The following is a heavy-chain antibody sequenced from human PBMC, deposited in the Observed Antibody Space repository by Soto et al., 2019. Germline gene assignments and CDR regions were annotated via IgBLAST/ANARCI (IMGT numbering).Heavy chain of an antibody. D-gene: IGHD3-16*01. CDR2: TSYDGNNK. CDR3: ARWGTTGGFDL. CDR1: GFMFKSYV. V-gene: IGHV3-30*19. J-gene: IGHJ4*02. Sequence: QLQLVESGGGVVQPGTSLRLSCTASGFMFKSYVMHWVRQAPGKGLEWVALTSYDGNNKYYGASVKGRFTVSRDNSKNTLHLQMDSLRPADTALYYCARWGTTGGFDLWGQGTLVSVSS.